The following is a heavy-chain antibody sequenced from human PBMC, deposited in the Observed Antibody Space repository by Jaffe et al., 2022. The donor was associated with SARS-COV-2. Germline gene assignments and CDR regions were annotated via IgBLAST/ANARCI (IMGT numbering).Heavy chain of an antibody. CDR1: GGSFSGYY. J-gene: IGHJ5*02. D-gene: IGHD3-10*01. V-gene: IGHV4-34*01. Sequence: QVQLQQWGAGLLKPSETLSLTCAVYGGSFSGYYWSWIRQPPGKGLEWIGEINHSGSTNYNPSLKSRVTISVDTSKNQFSLKLSSVTAADTAVYYCARGLFGSGSYLSWFDPWGQGTLVTVSS. CDR2: INHSGST. CDR3: ARGLFGSGSYLSWFDP.